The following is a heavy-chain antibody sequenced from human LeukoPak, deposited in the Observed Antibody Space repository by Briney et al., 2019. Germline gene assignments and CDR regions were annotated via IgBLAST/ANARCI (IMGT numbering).Heavy chain of an antibody. Sequence: GESLNISCKGSGYSFTSYWIGWVRQMPRKGLEWMGIIYPGDSDTRSSPSFQSQVTISADKSISTAYLQWSSLKAPDTAMYYCARAAVPYYYYYMDVWGKGTTVTVSS. CDR2: IYPGDSDT. CDR3: ARAAVPYYYYYMDV. D-gene: IGHD6-19*01. CDR1: GYSFTSYW. V-gene: IGHV5-51*01. J-gene: IGHJ6*03.